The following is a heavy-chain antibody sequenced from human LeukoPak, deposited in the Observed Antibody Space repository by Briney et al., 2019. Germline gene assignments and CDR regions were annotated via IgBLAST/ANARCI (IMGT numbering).Heavy chain of an antibody. CDR3: ARGWGFFDY. J-gene: IGHJ4*02. Sequence: SETLSLTCTVSGGSISSYYRSWIRQPPGKGLEWIGYIYYSGSTNYNPSLKSRVTISVDTSKNQFSLNLSSVTAADTALYYCARGWGFFDYWGQGSLVTVSS. V-gene: IGHV4-59*01. CDR2: IYYSGST. CDR1: GGSISSYY. D-gene: IGHD2-21*01.